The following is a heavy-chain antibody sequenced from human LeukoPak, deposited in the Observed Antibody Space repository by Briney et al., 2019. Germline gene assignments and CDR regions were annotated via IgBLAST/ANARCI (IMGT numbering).Heavy chain of an antibody. CDR2: INPNSGGT. CDR1: GYTFTGYY. CDR3: AGEGGSYGWFDP. D-gene: IGHD1-26*01. Sequence: GASVKVSCKASGYTFTGYYMHWVRQAPAHALEWMGWINPNSGGTNYAQKFQGRVTMTRDTSISTAYMELSRLRSDDTAVYYCAGEGGSYGWFDPWGQGTLVTVSS. V-gene: IGHV1-2*02. J-gene: IGHJ5*02.